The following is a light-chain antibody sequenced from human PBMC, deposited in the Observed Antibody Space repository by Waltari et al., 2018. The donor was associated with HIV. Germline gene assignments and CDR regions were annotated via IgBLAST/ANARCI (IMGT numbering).Light chain of an antibody. CDR3: QQYYSTPRT. J-gene: IGKJ1*01. CDR1: QTVLYRSSYQNY. Sequence: DIVMTQTPDSLAVSLGERATLNCKSSQTVLYRSSYQNYLAWYQQKLGQPPKLLIYWASTRESGIPDRFSGSGSGTDFTLTITSVQAEDVAVYYCQQYYSTPRTFGQGTKLEIK. CDR2: WAS. V-gene: IGKV4-1*01.